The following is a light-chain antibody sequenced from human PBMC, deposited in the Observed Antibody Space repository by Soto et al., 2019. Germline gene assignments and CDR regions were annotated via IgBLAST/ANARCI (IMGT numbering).Light chain of an antibody. CDR1: QSVSSSY. CDR2: GAS. V-gene: IGKV3-20*01. CDR3: QQYGSSPR. J-gene: IGKJ4*01. Sequence: DIVLTQSPGTLSVSPGERATLSCRASQSVSSSYLAWYQQKPGQAPRLLIYGASSRATGIPDRFSGSGSGTDFTLTISRLEPEDFAVYYCQQYGSSPRFGGGTKVDVK.